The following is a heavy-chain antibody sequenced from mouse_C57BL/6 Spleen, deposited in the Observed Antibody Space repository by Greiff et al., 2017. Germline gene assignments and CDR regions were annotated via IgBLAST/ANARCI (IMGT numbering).Heavy chain of an antibody. CDR1: GYTFTDYY. V-gene: IGHV1-19*01. Sequence: SGPVLVKPGASVKMSCKASGYTFTDYYMNWVKQSHGKSLEWIGVINPYNGGTSYNQKFKGKATLTVDKSSSTAYMELNSLTSEDSAVYYCARAGTTNWYFDVWGTGTTVTVSS. J-gene: IGHJ1*03. CDR2: INPYNGGT. CDR3: ARAGTTNWYFDV. D-gene: IGHD1-1*01.